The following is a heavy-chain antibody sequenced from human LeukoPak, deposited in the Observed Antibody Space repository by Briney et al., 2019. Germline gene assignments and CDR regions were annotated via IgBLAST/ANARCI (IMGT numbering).Heavy chain of an antibody. CDR2: IYYSGST. CDR1: GGSISSGDYY. Sequence: SSETLSLSRTVSGGSISSGDYYWSWIRQPPGKGLEWIGYIYYSGSTYYNPSLKSRVTISVDTSKNQFSLKLSSVTAADTAVYYCARVTMIVAAAFDIWGQGTMVTVSS. J-gene: IGHJ3*02. CDR3: ARVTMIVAAAFDI. V-gene: IGHV4-30-4*01. D-gene: IGHD3-22*01.